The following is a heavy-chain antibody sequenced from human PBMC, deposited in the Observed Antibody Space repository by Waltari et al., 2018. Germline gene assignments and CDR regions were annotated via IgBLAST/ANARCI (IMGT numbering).Heavy chain of an antibody. D-gene: IGHD2-15*01. J-gene: IGHJ5*02. CDR2: VLSTGKT. CDR1: GDSVTSPNW. V-gene: IGHV4-4*02. Sequence: QLQLQESGPGLVKPSGTLPLSCAVPGDSVTSPNWWSWVRQSPQRGLEWIGQVLSTGKTNYSPSFASRVTMSLDASNNQFSLKVTSATAADTAVYYCARDRGRGLYLDAWGPGTLVTVSP. CDR3: ARDRGRGLYLDA.